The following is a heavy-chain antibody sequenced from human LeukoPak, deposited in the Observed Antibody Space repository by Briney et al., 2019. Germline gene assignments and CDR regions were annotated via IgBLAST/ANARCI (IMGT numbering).Heavy chain of an antibody. J-gene: IGHJ6*03. V-gene: IGHV1-18*01. D-gene: IGHD2-2*01. CDR3: ARIWVPVVVPAAMSTLYYYYYMDV. CDR1: GYTFTSYG. Sequence: ASVKVSCKASGYTFTSYGISWVRQAPGQGLEWMGWISAYNGNTNYAQKLQGRVTMTTDTSTSTAYMELRSLRSDDTAVYYCARIWVPVVVPAAMSTLYYYYYMDVWGKGTTVTVSS. CDR2: ISAYNGNT.